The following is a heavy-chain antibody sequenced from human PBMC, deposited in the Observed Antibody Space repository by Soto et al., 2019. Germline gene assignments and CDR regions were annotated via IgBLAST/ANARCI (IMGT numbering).Heavy chain of an antibody. J-gene: IGHJ4*02. CDR1: GFTFNTYG. CDR2: VLYDGSKT. V-gene: IGHV3-30*18. CDR3: AKVFGYTSGWYFDY. D-gene: IGHD6-19*01. Sequence: QVQLVESGGGVVQPGSSLRLSCAASGFTFNTYGMHWVLQAPGKGLEWVAVVLYDGSKTYYADSVKGRFTISRDNSKNTLFLQMNSLRPEDTAVYYCAKVFGYTSGWYFDYCGQGTPVTVSS.